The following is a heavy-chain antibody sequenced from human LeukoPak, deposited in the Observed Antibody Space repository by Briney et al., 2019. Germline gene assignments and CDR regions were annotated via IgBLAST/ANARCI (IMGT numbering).Heavy chain of an antibody. J-gene: IGHJ6*02. CDR2: IYYSGST. D-gene: IGHD6-6*01. CDR1: GGSISSGGYY. CDR3: ARQRTYSSSSVPLYGMDV. V-gene: IGHV4-61*08. Sequence: SETLSLTCTVSGGSISSGGYYWSWIRQHPGKGLEWIVYIYYSGSTNYNPSLKSRVTISVDTSKNQFSLKLSFVTAADTAVYYCARQRTYSSSSVPLYGMDVWGQGTTVTVSS.